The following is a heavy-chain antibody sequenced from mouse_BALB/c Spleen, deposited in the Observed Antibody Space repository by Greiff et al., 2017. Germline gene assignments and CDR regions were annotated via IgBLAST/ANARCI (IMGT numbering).Heavy chain of an antibody. D-gene: IGHD2-12*01. J-gene: IGHJ4*01. CDR1: GYSITSGYY. V-gene: IGHV3-6*02. Sequence: EVQLVESGPGLVKPSQSLSLTCSVTGYSITSGYYWNWIRQFPGNKLEWMGYISYDGSNNYNPSLKNRISITRDTSKNQLFLKLNSVTTEDTATYYCALRQDYAMDYWGQGTAVTVSS. CDR3: ALRQDYAMDY. CDR2: ISYDGSN.